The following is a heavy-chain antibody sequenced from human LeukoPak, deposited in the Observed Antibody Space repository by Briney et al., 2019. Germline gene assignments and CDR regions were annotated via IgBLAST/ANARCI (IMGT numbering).Heavy chain of an antibody. CDR1: GFTFSSYG. Sequence: GGSLRLSCAASGFTFSSYGMHWVRQAPGKGLEWVAVISYDGSNKYYADSVKGRFTISRDNSKNTLYLQMNSLRAEDTAVYYCASQNYDILTGYPYPFDYWGQGTLVTVSS. J-gene: IGHJ4*02. V-gene: IGHV3-30*03. CDR2: ISYDGSNK. CDR3: ASQNYDILTGYPYPFDY. D-gene: IGHD3-9*01.